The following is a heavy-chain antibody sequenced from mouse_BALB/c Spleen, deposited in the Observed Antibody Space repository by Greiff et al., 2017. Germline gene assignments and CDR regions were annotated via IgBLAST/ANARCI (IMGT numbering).Heavy chain of an antibody. CDR2: IYPGNSDT. CDR1: GYTFTSYW. CDR3: TIYGNYVGWFAY. V-gene: IGHV1-5*01. J-gene: IGHJ3*01. Sequence: VHVKQSGTVLARPGASVKMSCKASGYTFTSYWMHWVKQRPGQGLEWIGAIYPGNSDTSYNQKFKGKAKLTAVTSTSTAYMELSSLTNEDSAVYYCTIYGNYVGWFAYWGQGTLVTVSA. D-gene: IGHD2-1*01.